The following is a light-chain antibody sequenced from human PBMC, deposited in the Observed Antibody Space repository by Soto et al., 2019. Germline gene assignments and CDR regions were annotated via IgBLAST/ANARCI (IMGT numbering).Light chain of an antibody. V-gene: IGKV3-20*01. CDR1: QRISNSY. J-gene: IGKJ5*01. Sequence: EIVLTQSPGTLSLSPGERATLSFRASQRISNSYLAWYQQKPGQAPRLLIYGASNRATGIPERFSGSGSGTDFTLTISRLEPQDSAMYYCQQYVISVTFGQGTRLEIK. CDR3: QQYVISVT. CDR2: GAS.